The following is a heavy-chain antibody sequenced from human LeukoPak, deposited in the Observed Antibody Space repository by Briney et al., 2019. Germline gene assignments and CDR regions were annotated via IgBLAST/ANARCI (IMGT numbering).Heavy chain of an antibody. CDR3: AKGHTYGMI. V-gene: IGHV3-11*01. CDR1: GFTFRNYY. Sequence: GGSLRLSCSASGFTFRNYYMTWLRQTPGKGPEWLSYISTSGDIMDYADSVKGRFTISRDNAKASLYLQMKSLGADDTAIYYCAKGHTYGMIWGQGALVTVSS. D-gene: IGHD5-18*01. CDR2: ISTSGDIM. J-gene: IGHJ4*02.